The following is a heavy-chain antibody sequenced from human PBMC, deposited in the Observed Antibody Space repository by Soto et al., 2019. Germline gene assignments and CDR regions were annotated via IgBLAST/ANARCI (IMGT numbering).Heavy chain of an antibody. CDR1: GGTFSSYA. D-gene: IGHD1-7*01. V-gene: IGHV1-69*01. CDR2: FIPIFGTA. Sequence: QVQLVQSGAEVKKPGSSVKVSCKASGGTFSSYAISWVRQAPGQGLEWMGGFIPIFGTANYAQKFQGRGTITADESTSTAYMELSSLRSEDTAVYYCSSRTTWGEYYFDYWGQGTLVTVSS. CDR3: SSRTTWGEYYFDY. J-gene: IGHJ4*02.